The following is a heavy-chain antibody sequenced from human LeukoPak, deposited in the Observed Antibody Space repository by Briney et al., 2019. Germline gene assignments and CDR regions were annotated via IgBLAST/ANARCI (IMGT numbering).Heavy chain of an antibody. CDR1: GYTFTSYG. D-gene: IGHD3-22*01. CDR3: ARDLDYYDSSGYYYVGIWSAFDI. V-gene: IGHV1-18*01. Sequence: ASVKVSCTASGYTFTSYGISWVRQAPGQGLEWMGWISAYNGNTNYAQKRQGRVTMTTDTSTSTAYMELRSLRSDDTAVYYCARDLDYYDSSGYYYVGIWSAFDIWGQGTMVTVSS. J-gene: IGHJ3*02. CDR2: ISAYNGNT.